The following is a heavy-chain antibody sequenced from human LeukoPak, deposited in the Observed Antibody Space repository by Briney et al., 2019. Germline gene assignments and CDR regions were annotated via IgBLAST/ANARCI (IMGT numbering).Heavy chain of an antibody. V-gene: IGHV1-24*01. J-gene: IGHJ6*03. D-gene: IGHD4/OR15-4a*01. Sequence: GASVKVSCKVSGYTLTELSMLWVRQAPGKGLEWMGGFDPEDGETIYAQKFQGRVTMTEDTSTDTAYMELSSLRSEDTAVYYCATAKSLRYYYMDVWGKGTTVTVSS. CDR2: FDPEDGET. CDR3: ATAKSLRYYYMDV. CDR1: GYTLTELS.